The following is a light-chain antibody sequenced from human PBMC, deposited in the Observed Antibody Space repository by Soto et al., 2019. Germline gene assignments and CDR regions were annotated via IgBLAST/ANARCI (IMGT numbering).Light chain of an antibody. J-gene: IGLJ2*01. Sequence: QSALTQPASVSGSPGQSITISCTGTSSDVGGYNYVSWYQQHPGKAPKLMIYEVSNRPSGVSNRFSGSKSGNTASLTISGLQADDEADYCCSSYTSSSTLLVFGGGTKLTVL. CDR1: SSDVGGYNY. CDR3: SSYTSSSTLLV. V-gene: IGLV2-14*01. CDR2: EVS.